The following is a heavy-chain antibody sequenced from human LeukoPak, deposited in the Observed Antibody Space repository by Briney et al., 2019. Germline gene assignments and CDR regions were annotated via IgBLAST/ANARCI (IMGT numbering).Heavy chain of an antibody. CDR3: ARAQYSSGWQLPIVDY. CDR2: IYYSGST. J-gene: IGHJ4*02. V-gene: IGHV4-59*11. CDR1: GGSICSHY. Sequence: NSSETLSLTCTVSGGSICSHYWSWIRQPPGKGLEWIGYIYYSGSTNYNPSLKSRVTILVDTSKNQFSLKLSSVTAADTAVYYSARAQYSSGWQLPIVDYWGQGTLVTVSS. D-gene: IGHD6-19*01.